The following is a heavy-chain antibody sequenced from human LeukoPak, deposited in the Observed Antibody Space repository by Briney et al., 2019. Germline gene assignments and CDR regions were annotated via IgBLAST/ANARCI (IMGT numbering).Heavy chain of an antibody. Sequence: GGSLRLSCAASGFTFSSYAMSWFRQAPGKGLEWVSAISGSGGSTYYADSVKGRFTISRDNSKNTLYLQMNSLRAEDTAVYYCAKDERNWNYNLASQTYDWGQGTLVTVSS. CDR3: AKDERNWNYNLASQTYD. V-gene: IGHV3-23*01. CDR2: ISGSGGST. J-gene: IGHJ4*02. D-gene: IGHD1-7*01. CDR1: GFTFSSYA.